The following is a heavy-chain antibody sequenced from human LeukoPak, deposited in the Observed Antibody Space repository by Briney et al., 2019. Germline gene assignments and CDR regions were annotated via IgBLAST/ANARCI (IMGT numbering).Heavy chain of an antibody. J-gene: IGHJ5*02. Sequence: SETLSPTCAVSGGSISSYYWSWIRQSPGKGLECIEYIHYTGSTNYNPSLKSRVTISVETSKNQFSLKLKSVTAADTAVYYCARGGYYGSGNDFRFDPWGQGTLVTVSS. CDR1: GGSISSYY. V-gene: IGHV4-59*01. CDR3: ARGGYYGSGNDFRFDP. CDR2: IHYTGST. D-gene: IGHD3-10*01.